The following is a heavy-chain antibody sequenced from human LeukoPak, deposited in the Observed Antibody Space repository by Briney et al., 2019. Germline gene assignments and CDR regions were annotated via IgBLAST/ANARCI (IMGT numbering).Heavy chain of an antibody. CDR1: EFTFSDYA. Sequence: GGSLRLSCAASEFTFSDYAMSWVRQAPGKGLEWVSAISGSGGSTYCADSVKGRFTISRDNSKNTLYLQMNSLRAEDTAVYYCAKDAELRGYYFDYWGQGTLVTVSS. V-gene: IGHV3-23*01. J-gene: IGHJ4*02. CDR2: ISGSGGST. CDR3: AKDAELRGYYFDY. D-gene: IGHD1-26*01.